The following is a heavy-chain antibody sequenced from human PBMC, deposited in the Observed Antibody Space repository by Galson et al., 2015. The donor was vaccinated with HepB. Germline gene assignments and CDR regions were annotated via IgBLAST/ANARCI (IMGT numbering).Heavy chain of an antibody. D-gene: IGHD2-2*01. CDR2: ISAYKGDT. CDR1: GYTFSKYG. Sequence: SVKVSCKASGYTFSKYGINWVRQAPGQGLEWMGWISAYKGDTQHAQKLQGRVTMTTETSTSTAYLELRSLKSDDTAVYYCAKDSEGCCRSTSCLGAFDIWGQGTMVTVSS. J-gene: IGHJ3*02. CDR3: AKDSEGCCRSTSCLGAFDI. V-gene: IGHV1-18*01.